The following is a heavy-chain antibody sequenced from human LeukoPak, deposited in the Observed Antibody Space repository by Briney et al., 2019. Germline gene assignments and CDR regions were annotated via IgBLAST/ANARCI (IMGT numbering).Heavy chain of an antibody. D-gene: IGHD3-10*01. V-gene: IGHV4-59*08. CDR3: ARFLVRGANYYYGMDV. Sequence: SETLSLTCTVSGGSISSYYWSWIRQPPGKGLEWIGCIYYSGSTNYNPSLKSRVTISVDTSKNQFSLKLSSVTAADTAVYYCARFLVRGANYYYGMDVWGQGTTVTVSS. J-gene: IGHJ6*02. CDR1: GGSISSYY. CDR2: IYYSGST.